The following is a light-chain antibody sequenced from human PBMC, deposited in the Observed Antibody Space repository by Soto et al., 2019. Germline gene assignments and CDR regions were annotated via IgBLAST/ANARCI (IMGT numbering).Light chain of an antibody. CDR2: DVS. V-gene: IGLV2-14*01. J-gene: IGLJ2*01. CDR3: SSHTSSSTLV. Sequence: QSALTQPASVSGSPGQSLTISCTGTSSDVGGYNYVSWYQQHPGKAPKLMIYDVSNRPSGVSNRFSGSKSGNTASLTISGLQAEDEADYYCSSHTSSSTLVFGGGTKVTVL. CDR1: SSDVGGYNY.